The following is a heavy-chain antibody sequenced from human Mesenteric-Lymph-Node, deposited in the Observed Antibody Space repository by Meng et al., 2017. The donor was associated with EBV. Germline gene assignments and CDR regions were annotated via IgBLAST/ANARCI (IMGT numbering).Heavy chain of an antibody. J-gene: IGHJ5*02. D-gene: IGHD3-10*01. Sequence: QVQLEESGPVVEKPWGTLSLTCDASGGSISSGLWLNVVRQPPGKGLEWIWQIYHSGITYYNPSLADKITISVDKSKNILSLNLTSVTAADTAVYFCASRHGSGSYVGFDPWGQGTLVTVSS. V-gene: IGHV4-4*02. CDR2: IYHSGIT. CDR1: GGSISSGLW. CDR3: ASRHGSGSYVGFDP.